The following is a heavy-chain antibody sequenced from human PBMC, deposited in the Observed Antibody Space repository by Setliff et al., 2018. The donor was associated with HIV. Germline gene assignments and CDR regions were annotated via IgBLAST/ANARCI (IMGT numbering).Heavy chain of an antibody. J-gene: IGHJ4*02. CDR2: IRYDGSNK. D-gene: IGHD3-22*01. CDR1: GFTFSSYG. V-gene: IGHV3-30*02. CDR3: AKDRYYDSSGSPFDY. Sequence: GGSLRLSCAASGFTFSSYGMHWVRQAPGKGLEWVAFIRYDGSNKYYADSVKGRFTISRDNSKNTLYLQMNSLRDEDTAVYYCAKDRYYDSSGSPFDYWGQGTLVTVSS.